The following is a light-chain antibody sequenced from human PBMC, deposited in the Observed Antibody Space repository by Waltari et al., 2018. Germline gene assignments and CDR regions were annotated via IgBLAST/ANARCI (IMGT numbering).Light chain of an antibody. V-gene: IGKV4-1*01. CDR1: QSVLYSSNNKNY. J-gene: IGKJ1*01. CDR2: GAS. CDR3: QQYLTSSWT. Sequence: DIVMTQSPDSLAVSLGERATFHCTASQSVLYSSNNKNYLAWYQQKPGQPPKLLIYGASTRESGVPDRFSGSGSGTDFTLTISSLQAEDVAVYYCQQYLTSSWTFGQGTKVEIK.